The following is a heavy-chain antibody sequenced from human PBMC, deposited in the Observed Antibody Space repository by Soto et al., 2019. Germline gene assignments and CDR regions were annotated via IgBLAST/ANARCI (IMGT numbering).Heavy chain of an antibody. Sequence: ASVKVSCKASGYTFTSYGISWVRQAPGQGLEWMGWISAYNGNTNYAQKLQGRVTMTTDTSTSTAYMELRSLRSDDTAVYYCARERRGITIFGVVTRPGGGGFDPWGQGPLVTVS. J-gene: IGHJ5*02. CDR1: GYTFTSYG. V-gene: IGHV1-18*04. CDR2: ISAYNGNT. CDR3: ARERRGITIFGVVTRPGGGGFDP. D-gene: IGHD3-3*01.